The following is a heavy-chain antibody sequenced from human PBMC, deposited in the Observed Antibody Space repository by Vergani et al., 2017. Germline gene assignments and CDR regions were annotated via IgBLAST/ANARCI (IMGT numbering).Heavy chain of an antibody. J-gene: IGHJ4*02. CDR2: IKSKTDGGTT. V-gene: IGHV3-15*01. Sequence: EVQLVESGGGLVKPGGSLRLSCAASGFTFSNAWMSWVRQAPGKGLEWVGRIKSKTDGGTTDYAAPVKGRFTISRDDSKNTLYLQMNSLKTEDTAVYYCTTRYCSSTSCYHIDYFGYWGQGTLVTVSS. CDR3: TTRYCSSTSCYHIDYFGY. CDR1: GFTFSNAW. D-gene: IGHD2-2*01.